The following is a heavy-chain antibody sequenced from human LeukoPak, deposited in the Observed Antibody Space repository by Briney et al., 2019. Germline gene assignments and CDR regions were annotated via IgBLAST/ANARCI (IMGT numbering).Heavy chain of an antibody. Sequence: SETLSLTCTVSGDSINNSNSFWVWLRQPPEKGLESIVSIYLSGSTFYNPSLKSRVTISVDTSKTQFSLKLSSVTAADTAVYYCARLRRGATRSHYFDYWGQGTLVTVSS. CDR1: GDSINNSNSF. V-gene: IGHV4-39*07. CDR2: IYLSGST. D-gene: IGHD1-26*01. CDR3: ARLRRGATRSHYFDY. J-gene: IGHJ4*02.